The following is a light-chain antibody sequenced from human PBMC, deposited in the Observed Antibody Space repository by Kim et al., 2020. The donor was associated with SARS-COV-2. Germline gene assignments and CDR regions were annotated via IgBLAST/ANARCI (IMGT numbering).Light chain of an antibody. CDR2: RLS. Sequence: SLSASVGDRVTSSRLASQRINNLLSWYQQKPGKAPKPLIYRLSSLERGVPSRFSGSGAGTEFTLTISSLQPDDFATHYGQQHNGYFGQGTKLEI. J-gene: IGKJ2*01. V-gene: IGKV1-5*03. CDR3: QQHNGY. CDR1: QRINNL.